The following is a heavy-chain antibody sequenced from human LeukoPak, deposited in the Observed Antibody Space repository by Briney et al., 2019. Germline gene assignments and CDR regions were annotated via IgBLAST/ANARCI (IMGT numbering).Heavy chain of an antibody. V-gene: IGHV1-3*01. D-gene: IGHD6-13*01. CDR3: ARYTSSSPGWFAP. CDR2: INAGNGDT. Sequence: GASVKVSCKASGYTFASYAMHWVRQAPGHRLEWMGWINAGNGDTRYSQKFQDRVTFTRDPSASTAYMELSSLRSEDTAVYYCARYTSSSPGWFAPWGQGTLVTVSS. CDR1: GYTFASYA. J-gene: IGHJ5*02.